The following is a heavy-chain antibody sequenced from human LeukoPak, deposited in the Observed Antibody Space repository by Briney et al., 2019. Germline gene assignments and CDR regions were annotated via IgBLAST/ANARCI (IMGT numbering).Heavy chain of an antibody. CDR2: ISSIGSTI. CDR3: AELGITMIGGV. J-gene: IGHJ6*04. V-gene: IGHV3-48*03. Sequence: PGGSLRLSCAASGFTFSSYEMNWVRQAPGKGLEWVSYISSIGSTIYYADPVKGRFTISRDNAKNSLYLQMNSLRAEDTAVYYCAELGITMIGGVWGKGTTVTISS. D-gene: IGHD3-10*02. CDR1: GFTFSSYE.